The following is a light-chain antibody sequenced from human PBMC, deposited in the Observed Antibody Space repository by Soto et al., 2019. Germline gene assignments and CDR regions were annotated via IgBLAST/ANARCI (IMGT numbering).Light chain of an antibody. CDR1: SSDVGGYNY. Sequence: QSVLTQPASVSGSPGQSITISCTGTSSDVGGYNYVSWYQQHPGKAPKLMIYEVNNRPSGVSNRFSGSKSGNTASLTISGLQAEDEADYYCSSYTNINTRACVFGTGTKVTVL. CDR3: SSYTNINTRACV. CDR2: EVN. V-gene: IGLV2-14*01. J-gene: IGLJ1*01.